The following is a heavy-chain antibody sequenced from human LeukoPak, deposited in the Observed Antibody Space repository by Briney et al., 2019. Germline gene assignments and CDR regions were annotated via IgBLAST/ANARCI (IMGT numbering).Heavy chain of an antibody. D-gene: IGHD3-3*01. V-gene: IGHV3-7*01. Sequence: GGSLRLFCAASGFNFSSYWMSWVRQAPGKGLEWVANIKQDGSEKYYVDSVKGRFTISRDNAKNSLYLQMNSLRAEDTAVYYCARAPFTFRFLEWYFDLWGRGTLVTVSS. CDR1: GFNFSSYW. CDR2: IKQDGSEK. CDR3: ARAPFTFRFLEWYFDL. J-gene: IGHJ2*01.